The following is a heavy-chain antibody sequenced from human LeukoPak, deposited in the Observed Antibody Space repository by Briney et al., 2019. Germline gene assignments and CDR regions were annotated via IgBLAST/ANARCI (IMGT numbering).Heavy chain of an antibody. Sequence: PSETLSLTCTVSGGSIRTGGSVSSYYWNWIRQPPGKGLEWIGYLYESGSTKYNPSLKSRVTMSADTSKNQFSLRLNSVTPADTAVYFCAREDCSGGSCRFDYWGQGTLVTVS. CDR1: GGSIRTGGSVSSYY. CDR2: LYESGST. D-gene: IGHD2-15*01. CDR3: AREDCSGGSCRFDY. V-gene: IGHV4-61*01. J-gene: IGHJ4*02.